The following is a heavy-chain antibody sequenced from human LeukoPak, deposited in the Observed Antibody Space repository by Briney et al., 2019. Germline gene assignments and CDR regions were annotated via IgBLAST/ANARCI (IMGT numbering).Heavy chain of an antibody. J-gene: IGHJ4*02. CDR3: RTDRYGDYGYYIDY. V-gene: IGHV1-2*02. D-gene: IGHD4-17*01. Sequence: ASVKVSCKASGYTFTCYYMHWVRQAPGQGLEWMGWINPNSGGTNYAQKFQGRVTMTRDTSISTAYMELSRLRSDDTAVYYCRTDRYGDYGYYIDYLGQGTLVTVSS. CDR2: INPNSGGT. CDR1: GYTFTCYY.